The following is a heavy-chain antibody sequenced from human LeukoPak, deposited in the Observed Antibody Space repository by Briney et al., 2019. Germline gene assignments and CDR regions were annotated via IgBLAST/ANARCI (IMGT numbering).Heavy chain of an antibody. J-gene: IGHJ4*02. D-gene: IGHD6-13*01. V-gene: IGHV3-48*03. CDR2: ISSSGSTI. CDR3: ARDRAARYSSSWLDY. CDR1: GFTFSNYA. Sequence: GGSLRLSCAASGFTFSNYAMSWVRQAPGKGLEWVSYISSSGSTIYYADSVKGRFTISRDNAKNSLYLQMNSLRVEDTAVYYCARDRAARYSSSWLDYWGQGTLVTVSS.